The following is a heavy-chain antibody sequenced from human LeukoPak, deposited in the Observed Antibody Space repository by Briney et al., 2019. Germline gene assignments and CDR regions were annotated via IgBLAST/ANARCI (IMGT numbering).Heavy chain of an antibody. CDR3: AKPIAVAGGRNYYYYGMDV. D-gene: IGHD6-19*01. CDR1: GFTFSSYA. Sequence: GGSLRLSCAASGFTFSSYAMCWVRQAPGKGLEWVSAISGSGGSTYYADSVKGRFTISRDNSKNTLYLQMNSLRAEDTAVYYCAKPIAVAGGRNYYYYGMDVWGQGTTVTVSS. V-gene: IGHV3-23*01. CDR2: ISGSGGST. J-gene: IGHJ6*02.